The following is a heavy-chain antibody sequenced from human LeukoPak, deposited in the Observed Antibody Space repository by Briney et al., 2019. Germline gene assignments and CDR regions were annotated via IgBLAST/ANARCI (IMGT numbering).Heavy chain of an antibody. CDR3: TRVGYIDEGIDY. J-gene: IGHJ4*02. Sequence: GGSLRLSCAASGFTFSDYYMSWVRQAPGKGLEWVANIKQDGSKKSYVDSVKGRFTISRDNAKNSLYLQMNSLRAEDTAIYYCTRVGYIDEGIDYWGQGTLVTVSS. V-gene: IGHV3-7*04. CDR1: GFTFSDYY. CDR2: IKQDGSKK. D-gene: IGHD5-24*01.